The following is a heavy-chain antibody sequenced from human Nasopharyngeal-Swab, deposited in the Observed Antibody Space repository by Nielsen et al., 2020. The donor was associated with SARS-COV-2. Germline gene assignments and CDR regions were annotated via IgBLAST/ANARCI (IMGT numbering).Heavy chain of an antibody. V-gene: IGHV1-69*13. CDR1: GGTFSSYA. D-gene: IGHD5-18*01. Sequence: SVKVSCKASGGTFSSYAISWVRQAPGQGLEWMGGIIPIFGTANYAQKFQGRVTITADESTSTAYMELSSLRSEDTAVYYCARGYTAVVTGWFDPWGQGTLVTVSS. CDR3: ARGYTAVVTGWFDP. CDR2: IIPIFGTA. J-gene: IGHJ5*02.